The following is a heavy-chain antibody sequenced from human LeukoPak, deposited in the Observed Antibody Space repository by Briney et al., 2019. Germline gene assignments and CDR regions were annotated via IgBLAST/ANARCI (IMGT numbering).Heavy chain of an antibody. CDR1: GFTFSSYA. V-gene: IGHV3-23*01. Sequence: QPGGSLRLSCAASGFTFSSYAMSWVRQAPGKGLEWVSAISGSGGSTYYADSVKGRFTISRDNSKNTLYLQMNSLRAEDTAVYYCAKDLSLGCSGGSCEKYFDYWGQGTLVTVSS. CDR2: ISGSGGST. CDR3: AKDLSLGCSGGSCEKYFDY. D-gene: IGHD2-15*01. J-gene: IGHJ4*02.